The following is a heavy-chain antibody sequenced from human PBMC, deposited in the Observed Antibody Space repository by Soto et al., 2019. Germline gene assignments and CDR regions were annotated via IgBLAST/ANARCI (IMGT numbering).Heavy chain of an antibody. Sequence: ASVKVSCKASGYTFTGYYMHWVRQAPGQGLEWMGWINPNSGGTNYAQKFQGWVTMTRDTSISTAYMELSRLRSDDTAEYYCAGVYYLVRVITGGEPAPGIYPNSYMDVWGKGTTVTVSS. D-gene: IGHD3-10*01. J-gene: IGHJ6*03. V-gene: IGHV1-2*04. CDR2: INPNSGGT. CDR1: GYTFTGYY. CDR3: AGVYYLVRVITGGEPAPGIYPNSYMDV.